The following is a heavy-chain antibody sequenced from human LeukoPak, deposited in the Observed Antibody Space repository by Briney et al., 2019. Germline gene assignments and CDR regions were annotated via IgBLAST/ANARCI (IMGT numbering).Heavy chain of an antibody. J-gene: IGHJ4*02. CDR1: GFTFSSYS. V-gene: IGHV3-21*01. D-gene: IGHD3-10*01. Sequence: PGGSLRLSCAASGFTFSSYSMNWVRQAPGKGLEWGSSISSSSSYIYYADSVKGRFTISRDNAKNSLYLQMNTLRDEDTAVYYCARDSILWFGELPSDYWGQGTLVTVSS. CDR2: ISSSSSYI. CDR3: ARDSILWFGELPSDY.